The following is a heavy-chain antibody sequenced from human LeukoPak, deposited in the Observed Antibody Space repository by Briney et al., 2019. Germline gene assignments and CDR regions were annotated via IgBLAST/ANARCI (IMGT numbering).Heavy chain of an antibody. CDR2: INHSGST. Sequence: YPSETLSLTCAVYGGSFSGYYWSWIRQPPGKGLEWIGEINHSGSTNYNPSLKSRVTISVDTSKNQFSLKLSSVTAADTAVYYCARLSFYSSSWRYYFDYWGQGTLVTVSS. CDR3: ARLSFYSSSWRYYFDY. V-gene: IGHV4-34*01. D-gene: IGHD6-13*01. CDR1: GGSFSGYY. J-gene: IGHJ4*02.